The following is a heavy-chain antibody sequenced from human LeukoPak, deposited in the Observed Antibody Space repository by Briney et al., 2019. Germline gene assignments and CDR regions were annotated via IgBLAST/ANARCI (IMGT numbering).Heavy chain of an antibody. J-gene: IGHJ4*02. CDR3: ARGRGYSYGFFDY. D-gene: IGHD5-18*01. Sequence: GASVTVSCKASRGTFSSYAISWVRQAPGQGLEWMGGIIPIFGTANYAQKFQGRVTITADKSTSTAYMELSSLRSEDTAVYYCARGRGYSYGFFDYWGQGTLVTVSS. CDR1: RGTFSSYA. CDR2: IIPIFGTA. V-gene: IGHV1-69*06.